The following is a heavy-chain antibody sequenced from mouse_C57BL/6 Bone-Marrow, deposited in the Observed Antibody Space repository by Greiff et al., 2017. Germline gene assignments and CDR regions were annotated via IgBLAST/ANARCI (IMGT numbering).Heavy chain of an antibody. V-gene: IGHV3-6*01. Sequence: DVKLQESGPGLVKPSQSLSLTCSVTGYSITSGYYWNWIRQFPGNKLEWMGYISYDGSNNYNPSLKNRISITRDTSKNQVFLKLNSVTTGDTATYYCAREGYYFDYWGQGTTLTVSS. CDR3: AREGYYFDY. CDR1: GYSITSGYY. CDR2: ISYDGSN. J-gene: IGHJ2*01.